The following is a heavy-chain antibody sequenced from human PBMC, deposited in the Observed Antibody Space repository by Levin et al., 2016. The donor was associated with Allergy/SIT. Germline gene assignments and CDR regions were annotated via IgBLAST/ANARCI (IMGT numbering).Heavy chain of an antibody. Sequence: VRQMPGKGLEWMGRIDPSDSYTNYSPSFQGHVTISADKSISTAYLQWSSLKASDTAMYYCAREDGGSSWAGAFDIWGQGTMVTVSS. J-gene: IGHJ3*02. CDR2: IDPSDSYT. CDR3: AREDGGSSWAGAFDI. D-gene: IGHD6-6*01. V-gene: IGHV5-10-1*01.